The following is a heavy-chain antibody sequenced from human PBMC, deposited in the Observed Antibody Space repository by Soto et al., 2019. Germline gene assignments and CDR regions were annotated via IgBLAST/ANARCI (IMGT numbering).Heavy chain of an antibody. CDR1: GGSISSGGSS. J-gene: IGHJ4*02. Sequence: QLQLQESGSGLVKPSQTLSLTCAVSGGSISSGGSSWSWIRQPPGKGLEWIGYIYHSGSTYYNPSLKSRVTRSVARSKNQFSLKLSSVTAADTAVYYCARAGDSSGPVALGYWGQGTLVTVSS. CDR2: IYHSGST. V-gene: IGHV4-30-2*01. D-gene: IGHD6-19*01. CDR3: ARAGDSSGPVALGY.